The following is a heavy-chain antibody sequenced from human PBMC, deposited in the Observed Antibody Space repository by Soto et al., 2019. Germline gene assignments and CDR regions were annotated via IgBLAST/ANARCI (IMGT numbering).Heavy chain of an antibody. CDR2: INHSGST. J-gene: IGHJ6*02. D-gene: IGHD3-3*01. Sequence: PSETLSLTCAVYGGSFSGYYWSWIRQPPGKGLEWIGEINHSGSTNYNPSLKSRVTISVDTSKNQFSLKLSSVTAADTAVYYCARDPRWSGPKAMDVWGQGTTVTVSS. CDR1: GGSFSGYY. CDR3: ARDPRWSGPKAMDV. V-gene: IGHV4-34*01.